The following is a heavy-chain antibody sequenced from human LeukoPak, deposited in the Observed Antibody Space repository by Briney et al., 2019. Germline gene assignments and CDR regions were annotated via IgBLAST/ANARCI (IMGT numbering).Heavy chain of an antibody. V-gene: IGHV4-34*01. CDR2: INHSGST. J-gene: IGHJ5*02. CDR3: ARALGEYYDFLWGVFDP. CDR1: GGSFSGYY. D-gene: IGHD3-3*01. Sequence: SETLSLTCAVYGGSFSGYYWSWIRQPPGKGLEWIGEINHSGSTNYNPSLKSRVTISVDTSKNQFSLKLSSVTAADTAVYYCARALGEYYDFLWGVFDPWGQGTLVTVSS.